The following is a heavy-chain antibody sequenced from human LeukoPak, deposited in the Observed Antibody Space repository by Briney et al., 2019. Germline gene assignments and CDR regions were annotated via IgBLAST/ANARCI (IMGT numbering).Heavy chain of an antibody. D-gene: IGHD2-8*01. CDR3: ASTPQGYCTNGVCPDY. CDR1: GFTFSSYS. J-gene: IGHJ4*02. V-gene: IGHV3-48*04. Sequence: VRTGGSLRLSCAASGFTFSSYSMNWVRQAPGKGLEWVSYISSSGSTIYYADSVKGRFTISRDNAKNSLYLQMNSLRAEDTAVYYCASTPQGYCTNGVCPDYWGQGTLVTVSS. CDR2: ISSSGSTI.